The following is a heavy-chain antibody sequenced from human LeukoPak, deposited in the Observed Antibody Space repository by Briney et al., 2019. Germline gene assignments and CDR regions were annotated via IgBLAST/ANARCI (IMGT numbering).Heavy chain of an antibody. Sequence: GGSLRLSCAASGFTFSSYSMNWVRQAPGKGLEWVSSISSSSSYIYYADSVKGRFTISRDNAKNSLYLQMNSLRAEDTAVYYYASAYCGGDCYTGWGDDIWGQGTMVTVSS. CDR2: ISSSSSYI. J-gene: IGHJ3*02. CDR1: GFTFSSYS. V-gene: IGHV3-21*01. D-gene: IGHD2-21*02. CDR3: ASAYCGGDCYTGWGDDI.